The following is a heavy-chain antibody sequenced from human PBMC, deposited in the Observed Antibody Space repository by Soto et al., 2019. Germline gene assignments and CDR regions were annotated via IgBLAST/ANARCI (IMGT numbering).Heavy chain of an antibody. D-gene: IGHD2-15*01. Sequence: SETLSHTCAGYGGSLSGYYWRWIRQPPGKGLEWIGEINHSGSTNYNPSLKSRVTISVDTSKNQFSLKLSSVTAADTAVYYCARAEICSGGSCYHYFDYCGQGTLVPVSS. J-gene: IGHJ4*02. CDR1: GGSLSGYY. V-gene: IGHV4-34*01. CDR2: INHSGST. CDR3: ARAEICSGGSCYHYFDY.